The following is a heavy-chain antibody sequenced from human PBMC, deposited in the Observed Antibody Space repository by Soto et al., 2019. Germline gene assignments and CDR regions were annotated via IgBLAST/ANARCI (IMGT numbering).Heavy chain of an antibody. V-gene: IGHV4-61*01. J-gene: IGHJ6*02. Sequence: SETLSLTCTVSGGSVSSGNYYWSWIRQPPGKGLEWIGYIYYSGSTNYNPSLKSRVTISVDTSKNQFSLKLSSVTAADTAVYYCARDRCSSTSCYSSYYYGMDVWGQGTTVTV. CDR3: ARDRCSSTSCYSSYYYGMDV. D-gene: IGHD2-2*02. CDR1: GGSVSSGNYY. CDR2: IYYSGST.